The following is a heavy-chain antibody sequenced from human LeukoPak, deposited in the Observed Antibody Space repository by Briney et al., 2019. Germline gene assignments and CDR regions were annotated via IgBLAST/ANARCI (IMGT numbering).Heavy chain of an antibody. V-gene: IGHV1-2*02. CDR1: GYTFTCYY. J-gene: IGHJ4*02. Sequence: ASVKVSCKASGYTFTCYYMHWVRQAPGQGLEWMGWINPNSGGTNYAQKFQGRVTMTRDTSISTAYMELSRLRSDDTAVYYCARELGEYYYDSSGIDYWGQGTLVTVSS. CDR2: INPNSGGT. CDR3: ARELGEYYYDSSGIDY. D-gene: IGHD3-22*01.